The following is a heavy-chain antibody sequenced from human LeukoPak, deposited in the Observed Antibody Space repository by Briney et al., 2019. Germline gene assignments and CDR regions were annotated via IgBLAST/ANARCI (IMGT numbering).Heavy chain of an antibody. CDR2: ISGSSSYI. Sequence: GGSLRLSCAASGFTFTNYIMSWVRQAPGKGLEWVSDISGSSSYIYYADSLKGRFTISRDNARNSLFLQMNSLRAEDTAVYFCARVFPLSAGATRGGAFDIWGQGTMVAVSS. CDR3: ARVFPLSAGATRGGAFDI. V-gene: IGHV3-21*01. CDR1: GFTFTNYI. D-gene: IGHD1-26*01. J-gene: IGHJ3*02.